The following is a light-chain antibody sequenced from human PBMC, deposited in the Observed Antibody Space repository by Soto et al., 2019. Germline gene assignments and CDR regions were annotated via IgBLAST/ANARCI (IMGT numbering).Light chain of an antibody. CDR3: MQATQFPRT. CDR1: QSLAHSDGHTY. CDR2: RVS. Sequence: DIVMTQTPLSSPITLGQPASISCKSSQSLAHSDGHTYLSWLQQRPGQPLRLLIYRVSNRLSGVPDRFSGSGAGTDFTLKISRVEAEDFGVYYCMQATQFPRTFGQGTKVEIK. V-gene: IGKV2-24*01. J-gene: IGKJ1*01.